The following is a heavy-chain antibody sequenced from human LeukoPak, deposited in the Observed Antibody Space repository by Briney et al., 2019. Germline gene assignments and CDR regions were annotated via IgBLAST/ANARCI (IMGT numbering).Heavy chain of an antibody. V-gene: IGHV3-23*01. J-gene: IGHJ4*02. CDR2: ISDSGSST. D-gene: IGHD6-6*01. CDR3: AKDGLQQLVYFDF. Sequence: PGGSLRLSCAASGFTFSSYAMSWVRQAPGKGLEWVSAISDSGSSTYYADSAQGRFTISRDNSKNTLYLQMNSLRAEDTAVYYCAKDGLQQLVYFDFWGQGTLVTFSS. CDR1: GFTFSSYA.